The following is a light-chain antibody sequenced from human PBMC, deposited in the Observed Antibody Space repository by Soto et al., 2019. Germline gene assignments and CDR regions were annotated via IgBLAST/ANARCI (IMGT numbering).Light chain of an antibody. CDR2: AAS. CDR1: QSISSY. J-gene: IGKJ2*01. CDR3: QQSYITPSN. Sequence: DIQMKQSPSSLSASVGDRVTITCRASQSISSYLNWYQQKPGKAPKLLLYAASNVQSGVPSRFIGSGSRTDCTLTISSLHPEECATYYFQQSYITPSNFGQGTKREIK. V-gene: IGKV1-39*01.